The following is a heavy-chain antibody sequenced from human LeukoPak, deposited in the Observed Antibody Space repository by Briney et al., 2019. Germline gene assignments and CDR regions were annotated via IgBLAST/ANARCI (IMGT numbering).Heavy chain of an antibody. J-gene: IGHJ4*02. CDR1: EFSVGSNY. Sequence: GGSLRLSCAASEFSVGSNYMTWVRQAPGKGLEWVSLIYSGGSTYYADSVKGRFIISRDNSKNTVYLQMNSLRAEDTAVYYCARVIGVVRADYYFDYWGQGTLVAVSS. CDR3: ARVIGVVRADYYFDY. V-gene: IGHV3-53*01. D-gene: IGHD3-10*01. CDR2: IYSGGST.